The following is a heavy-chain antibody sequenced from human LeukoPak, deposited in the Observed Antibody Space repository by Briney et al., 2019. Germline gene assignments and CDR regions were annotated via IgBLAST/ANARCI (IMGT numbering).Heavy chain of an antibody. CDR3: ARAGYCSGGSCLLGAFDI. CDR2: ISWNSGSI. Sequence: PGGSLRLSCAASGFTFDDYAMHWVRQAPGKGLEWVPGISWNSGSIGYADSVKGRFTISRDNAKNSLYLQMNSLRAEDTALYYCARAGYCSGGSCLLGAFDIWGQGTMVTVSS. CDR1: GFTFDDYA. J-gene: IGHJ3*02. V-gene: IGHV3-9*01. D-gene: IGHD2-15*01.